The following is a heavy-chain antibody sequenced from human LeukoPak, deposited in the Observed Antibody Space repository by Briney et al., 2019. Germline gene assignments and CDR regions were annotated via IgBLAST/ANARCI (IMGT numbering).Heavy chain of an antibody. Sequence: SVKVSCKASGFTFTSSAMQWVRQARGQRLEWIGWIVVGSGNTNYAQKFQERVTITRDMSTSTAYMELSSLRSEDAAVYYCAADATGRDAFDIWGQGTMVTVSS. D-gene: IGHD1-1*01. J-gene: IGHJ3*02. CDR3: AADATGRDAFDI. CDR2: IVVGSGNT. CDR1: GFTFTSSA. V-gene: IGHV1-58*02.